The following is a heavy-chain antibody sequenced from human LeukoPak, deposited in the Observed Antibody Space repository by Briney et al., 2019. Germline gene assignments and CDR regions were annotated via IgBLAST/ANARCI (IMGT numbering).Heavy chain of an antibody. CDR3: ARGRGWDIVVVPARSLYAFDI. CDR2: INHSGST. D-gene: IGHD2-2*01. J-gene: IGHJ3*02. CDR1: GGSLSGYY. Sequence: SETLSLTCAVYGGSLSGYYWSWIRQPPGKGLEWIGEINHSGSTNYNPSLKSRVTISVDTSKNQFSLKLSSVTAADTAVYYCARGRGWDIVVVPARSLYAFDIWGQGTMVTVSS. V-gene: IGHV4-34*01.